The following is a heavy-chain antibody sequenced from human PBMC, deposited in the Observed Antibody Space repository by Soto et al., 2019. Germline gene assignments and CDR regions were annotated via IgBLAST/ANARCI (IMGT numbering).Heavy chain of an antibody. Sequence: QVQLVQSGAEVKKPGASVKVSCKASGYTFTSYGVSWVRQAPGQGLEWMGWISAYNGNTKYAQKLQGRVTMTADTSTNTAYMDLRSLRSDDTAVYYCARDSPPVDYWGQGTLVTVSS. V-gene: IGHV1-18*01. CDR1: GYTFTSYG. CDR2: ISAYNGNT. CDR3: ARDSPPVDY. J-gene: IGHJ4*02.